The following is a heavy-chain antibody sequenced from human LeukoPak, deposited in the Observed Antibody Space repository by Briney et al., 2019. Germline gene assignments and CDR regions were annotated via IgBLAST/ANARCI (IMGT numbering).Heavy chain of an antibody. Sequence: PGGSLRLSCAASGFTVTSNYMSWVRQAPGKRLEWVSVIYGDGRIHYADSVKGRFTISRDDSKNTLYLQMNSLRAEDTAVYYCARESGYSYGLAGFFDYWGQGTLVTVSS. V-gene: IGHV3-53*01. D-gene: IGHD5-18*01. J-gene: IGHJ4*02. CDR3: ARESGYSYGLAGFFDY. CDR1: GFTVTSNY. CDR2: IYGDGRI.